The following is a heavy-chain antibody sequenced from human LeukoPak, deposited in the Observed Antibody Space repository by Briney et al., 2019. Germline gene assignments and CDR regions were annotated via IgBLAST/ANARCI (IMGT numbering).Heavy chain of an antibody. V-gene: IGHV4-39*01. CDR1: GGAISSSNYY. Sequence: SETLSLTCIVSGGAISSSNYYWGWIRQPPGKGLGWIGSIYYSGSTNYNPSLKSRVTISVDTSKNQFSQKLSSVTAADTAVYYCARQGPYCSSTSCSNFLDFWGQGTLVTVSS. CDR2: IYYSGST. CDR3: ARQGPYCSSTSCSNFLDF. J-gene: IGHJ4*02. D-gene: IGHD2-2*01.